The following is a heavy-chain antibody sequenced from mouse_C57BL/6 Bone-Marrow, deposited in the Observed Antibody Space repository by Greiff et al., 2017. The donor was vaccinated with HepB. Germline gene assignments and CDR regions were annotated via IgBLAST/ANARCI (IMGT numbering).Heavy chain of an antibody. V-gene: IGHV1-76*01. J-gene: IGHJ2*01. CDR1: GYTFTDYY. CDR3: AREVTTVVFPYFDY. D-gene: IGHD1-1*01. CDR2: IYPGSGNT. Sequence: QVQLQQSGAELVRPGASVKLSCKASGYTFTDYYINWVKQRPGQGLEWIARIYPGSGNTYYNEKFKGKATLTAEKSSSTAYMQLSSLTSEDSAVYFCAREVTTVVFPYFDYWGQGTTLTVSS.